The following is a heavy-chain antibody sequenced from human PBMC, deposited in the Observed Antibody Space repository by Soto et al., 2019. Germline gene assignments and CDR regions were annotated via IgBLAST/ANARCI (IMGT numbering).Heavy chain of an antibody. Sequence: PGVSLRLCCAASGCTFSSYSMNWVRQAPGKGLEWVSSISSSSSYIYYADSVKGRFTISRDNAKNSLYLQMNSLRAEDTAVYYCASADIAAAGNDRFYYWGQGTLVTVSS. J-gene: IGHJ4*02. CDR2: ISSSSSYI. CDR1: GCTFSSYS. D-gene: IGHD6-13*01. CDR3: ASADIAAAGNDRFYY. V-gene: IGHV3-21*01.